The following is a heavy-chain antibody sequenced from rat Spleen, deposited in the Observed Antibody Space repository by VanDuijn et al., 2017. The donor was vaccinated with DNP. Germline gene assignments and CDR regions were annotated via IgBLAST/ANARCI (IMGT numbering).Heavy chain of an antibody. J-gene: IGHJ2*01. CDR1: GFTLSTYC. CDR3: AKILDY. V-gene: IGHV5-58*01. Sequence: EVQLVETGGGLVQPGRCLKVSCGGSGFTLSTYCMFWIRQAPGQGLEWDASINDDGGTTYYRDSVKGRFTISRDNAQNTVYLQMNSLRSEDTATYHCAKILDYWGQGVMVTVSS. CDR2: INDDGGTT.